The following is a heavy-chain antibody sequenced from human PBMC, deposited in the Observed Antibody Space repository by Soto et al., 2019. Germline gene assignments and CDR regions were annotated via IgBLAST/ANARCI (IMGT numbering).Heavy chain of an antibody. Sequence: EVQLVQSGAEVKKPGESLRISCKGSGYSFTSYWISWVRQMPGKGLEWMGRIDPIDSYTNYSPSFHGHVTISADKSISTAYLQWSSLKASDTAMYYCARRAHMSRRGETFSYYYYGMDVWGQGTTVTVSS. CDR2: IDPIDSYT. V-gene: IGHV5-10-1*01. CDR3: ARRAHMSRRGETFSYYYYGMDV. CDR1: GYSFTSYW. J-gene: IGHJ6*02. D-gene: IGHD3-16*01.